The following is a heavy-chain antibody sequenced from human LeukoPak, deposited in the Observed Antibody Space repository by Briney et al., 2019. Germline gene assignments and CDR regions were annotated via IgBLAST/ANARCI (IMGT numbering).Heavy chain of an antibody. D-gene: IGHD6-19*01. CDR1: GGSISSGGYS. J-gene: IGHJ4*02. CDR2: IYHSGST. CDR3: ASGYSSGWYDY. Sequence: SETLSLTCAVSGGSISSGGYSWSWIRQPPGKGLEWIGYIYHSGSTYYNPSLKSRVTISVDRSKNQFSLKLSSVTAADTAVYYCASGYSSGWYDYWGQGTLVTVSS. V-gene: IGHV4-30-2*01.